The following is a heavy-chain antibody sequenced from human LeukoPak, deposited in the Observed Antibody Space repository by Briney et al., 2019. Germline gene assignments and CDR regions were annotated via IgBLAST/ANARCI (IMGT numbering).Heavy chain of an antibody. Sequence: SETLSLTCTVSGGSISSSSYYWGWIRQPPGKGLEWIGSIYYSGSTYYNPSLKSRVTISVDTSKNQFSLKLSSVTAADTAVYYCARDGYDYVWGSYGPWGQGTLVTVSS. CDR1: GGSISSSSYY. CDR2: IYYSGST. CDR3: ARDGYDYVWGSYGP. J-gene: IGHJ5*02. D-gene: IGHD3-16*01. V-gene: IGHV4-39*07.